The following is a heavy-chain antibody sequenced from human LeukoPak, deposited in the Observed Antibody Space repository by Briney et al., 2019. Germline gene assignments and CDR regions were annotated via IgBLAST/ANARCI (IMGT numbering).Heavy chain of an antibody. CDR1: GVSISSGRYY. D-gene: IGHD6-19*01. V-gene: IGHV4-39*01. J-gene: IGHJ5*02. CDR2: IDYSGST. Sequence: PSETLSLTCSVSGVSISSGRYYWVWIRQPPGKGLEWIGSIDYSGSTYYNPSLKSRVTISVDTSKNQFSLKLSSVTAADTALYYCARQHTRIAVPALLDLWGHGTLVTVSS. CDR3: ARQHTRIAVPALLDL.